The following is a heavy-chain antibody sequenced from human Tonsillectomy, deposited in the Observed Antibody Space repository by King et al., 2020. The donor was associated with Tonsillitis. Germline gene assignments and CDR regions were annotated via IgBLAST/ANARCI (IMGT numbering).Heavy chain of an antibody. D-gene: IGHD6-19*01. V-gene: IGHV3-21*01. J-gene: IGHJ4*02. CDR3: AREEIAVAGTDY. Sequence: VQLVESGGGLVKPGGSLRLSCAASGFTFSSYSMNWVRQAPGKGLEWVSSISSSSSYIYYADSVNGRFTISRDNAKNSLYLQMNSLRAEDTAVYYCAREEIAVAGTDYWGQGTLVTVSS. CDR1: GFTFSSYS. CDR2: ISSSSSYI.